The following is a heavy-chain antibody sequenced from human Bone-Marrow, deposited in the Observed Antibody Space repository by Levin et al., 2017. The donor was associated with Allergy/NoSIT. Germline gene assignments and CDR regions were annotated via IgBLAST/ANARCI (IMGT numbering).Heavy chain of an antibody. D-gene: IGHD5-12*01. CDR3: ARERLRVYSGNVPIFDF. V-gene: IGHV4-61*02. CDR1: GGSLSSDGYY. J-gene: IGHJ4*02. Sequence: SETLSLTCTVSGGSLSSDGYYWSWVRQPAGKGLEWIGRVFAGGITNYDPSLRGRVTISLDTSNNQFSLKLSSVTAADTAVYFCARERLRVYSGNVPIFDFWGQGTRVTVSS. CDR2: VFAGGIT.